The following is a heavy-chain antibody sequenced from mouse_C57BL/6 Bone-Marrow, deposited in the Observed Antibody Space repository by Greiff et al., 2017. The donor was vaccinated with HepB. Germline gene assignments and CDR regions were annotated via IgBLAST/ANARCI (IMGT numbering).Heavy chain of an antibody. V-gene: IGHV1-42*01. J-gene: IGHJ1*03. CDR2: INPSTGGT. CDR1: GYSFTGYY. CDR3: ARDGYWYFDV. Sequence: EVQLQESGPELVKPGASVKISCKASGYSFTGYYMNWVKQSPEKSLEWIGEINPSTGGTTYNQKFKAKATLTVDKSSSTAYMQLKSLTSEDSAVYYCARDGYWYFDVWGTGTTVTVSS.